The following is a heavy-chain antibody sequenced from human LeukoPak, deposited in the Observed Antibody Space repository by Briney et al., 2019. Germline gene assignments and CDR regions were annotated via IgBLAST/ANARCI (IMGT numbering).Heavy chain of an antibody. CDR2: INAGNGNT. Sequence: GASVKVSCKASGYTFTSYGISWVRQAPGQGLEWMGWINAGNGNTKYSQEFQGRVTITRDTSASTAYMELSSLRSEDMAVYYCARGYSGSYYLFDYWGQGTLVTVSS. J-gene: IGHJ4*02. CDR1: GYTFTSYG. V-gene: IGHV1-3*03. CDR3: ARGYSGSYYLFDY. D-gene: IGHD1-26*01.